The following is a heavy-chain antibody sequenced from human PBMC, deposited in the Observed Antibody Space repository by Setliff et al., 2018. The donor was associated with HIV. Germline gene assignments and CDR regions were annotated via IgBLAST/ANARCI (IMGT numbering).Heavy chain of an antibody. CDR1: GGPFTSSS. Sequence: SVKVSCKASGGPFTSSSVGWVRQDPGQELEWMGRIIPILGVPRYAQKLQGRVTITADKSTSTSYMHLSSLRAEDTAVYFCARGGDYDSSGYYVTWGQGSLVTVSS. V-gene: IGHV1-69*02. CDR2: IIPILGVP. CDR3: ARGGDYDSSGYYVT. J-gene: IGHJ4*02. D-gene: IGHD3-22*01.